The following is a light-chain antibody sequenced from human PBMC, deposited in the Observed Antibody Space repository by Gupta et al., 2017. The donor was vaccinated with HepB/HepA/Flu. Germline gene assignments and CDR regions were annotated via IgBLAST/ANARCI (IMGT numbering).Light chain of an antibody. J-gene: IGLJ2*01. CDR2: DNN. CDR3: GTWDSSLSAGVV. V-gene: IGLV1-51*01. CDR1: SSNIGNNY. Sequence: QSVLTQPPSVPAAPGQKVTISCSGSSSNIGNNYVSWYQQLPGTAPKLLIYDNNKRPSGIPDRFSGSKSGTSATLGITGLQTGDEADYYCGTWDSSLSAGVVFGGGTKLTVL.